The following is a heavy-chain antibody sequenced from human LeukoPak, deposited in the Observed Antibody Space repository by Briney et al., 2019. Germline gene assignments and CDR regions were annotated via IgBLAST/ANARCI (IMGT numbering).Heavy chain of an antibody. CDR2: ISGGGST. J-gene: IGHJ3*02. D-gene: IGHD1-26*01. CDR1: GFTFSSYA. V-gene: IGHV3-23*01. CDR3: AKSRWETYAVRAFDI. Sequence: GSLRLSCAASGFTFSSYAMTWVRQAPGKGLEWVSAISGGGSTYYADSVKGRFTISRDNPKNALYMQMNSLRAEDTAVYYCAKSRWETYAVRAFDIWGQGTMVTVSS.